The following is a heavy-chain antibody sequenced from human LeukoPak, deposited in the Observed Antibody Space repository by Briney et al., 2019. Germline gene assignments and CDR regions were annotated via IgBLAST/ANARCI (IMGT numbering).Heavy chain of an antibody. Sequence: PGGSLRLSCAASGFTFSSYAMHWVRQAPGKGLEWVASIWYDGSTKYYADSVKGRFTISRDNSKNTVYLQMNSLRAEDTAVYHCAKEGIQLWSVETYYFDHWGQGTLVTISS. CDR3: AKEGIQLWSVETYYFDH. D-gene: IGHD5-18*01. J-gene: IGHJ4*02. CDR1: GFTFSSYA. V-gene: IGHV3-30*02. CDR2: IWYDGSTK.